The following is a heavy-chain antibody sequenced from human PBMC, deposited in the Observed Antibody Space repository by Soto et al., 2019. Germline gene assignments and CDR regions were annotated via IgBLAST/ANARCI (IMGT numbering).Heavy chain of an antibody. CDR1: GGSISSYY. Sequence: PSETLSLTCTVSGGSISSYYWSWIRQPPGKGLEWIGYIYYSGSTNYNPSLKSRVTISVDTSENQFSLKLSSVTAADTAVYYCARGSDIVVVSGRFDYWGQGTLVNVSS. J-gene: IGHJ4*02. D-gene: IGHD2-15*01. V-gene: IGHV4-59*01. CDR2: IYYSGST. CDR3: ARGSDIVVVSGRFDY.